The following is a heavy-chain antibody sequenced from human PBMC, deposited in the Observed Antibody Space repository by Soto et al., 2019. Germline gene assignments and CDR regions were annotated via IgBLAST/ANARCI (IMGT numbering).Heavy chain of an antibody. CDR3: ATSRSFDY. CDR1: GFTFSSYW. J-gene: IGHJ4*02. Sequence: GGSLRLSCAASGFTFSSYWISWVRQVPGKGLEWVANIKQDGSEQYYVDSVMGRFTISRDNAKNSLYLQMNSLRAEDTAVYYCATSRSFDYWGQGALVTVSS. D-gene: IGHD3-10*01. CDR2: IKQDGSEQ. V-gene: IGHV3-7*02.